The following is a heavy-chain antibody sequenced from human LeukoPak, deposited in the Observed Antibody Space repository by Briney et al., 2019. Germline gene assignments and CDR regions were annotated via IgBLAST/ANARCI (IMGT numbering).Heavy chain of an antibody. D-gene: IGHD2-15*01. CDR2: IIPIFGTA. CDR1: GGTFSSYA. V-gene: IGHV1-69*06. Sequence: SVKVSCKASGGTFSSYAVSWVRQAPGQGLEWMGGIIPIFGTANYSQNFQGRVTITADKTTSTAYMELSSLRSDDTAVYYCARAVVVAATPLGFDYCGHGTLLTVSS. J-gene: IGHJ4*01. CDR3: ARAVVVAATPLGFDY.